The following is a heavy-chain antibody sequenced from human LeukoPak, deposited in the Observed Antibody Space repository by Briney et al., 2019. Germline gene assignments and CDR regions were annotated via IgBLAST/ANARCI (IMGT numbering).Heavy chain of an antibody. Sequence: GGSLRLSCAASGFTFSSYSMNWVRQAPGKGLEWVGRVKSKTDGGATDYAAPVKGRFTISRDDSKNMLYLQMNSLKTEDTAIYYCTASMVRGVYFDYWGQGTLVTVSS. J-gene: IGHJ4*02. V-gene: IGHV3-15*01. D-gene: IGHD3-10*01. CDR2: VKSKTDGGAT. CDR1: GFTFSSYS. CDR3: TASMVRGVYFDY.